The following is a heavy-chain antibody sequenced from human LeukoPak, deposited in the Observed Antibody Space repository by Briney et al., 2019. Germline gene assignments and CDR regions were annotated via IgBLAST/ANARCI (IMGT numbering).Heavy chain of an antibody. D-gene: IGHD3-10*01. V-gene: IGHV3-30*04. Sequence: GGSLRLSCAASGFPFSSYAMHWVRQAPGKGLEWVTVVSYDGSDKYYADSVKGRFTISRDNSKNTLYLQMNSLRAEDTAIYYCFREGGDWGQGTLVTVSS. CDR3: FREGGD. CDR2: VSYDGSDK. J-gene: IGHJ4*02. CDR1: GFPFSSYA.